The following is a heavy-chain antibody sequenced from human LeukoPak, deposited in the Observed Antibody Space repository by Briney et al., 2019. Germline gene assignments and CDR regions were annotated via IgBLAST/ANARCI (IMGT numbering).Heavy chain of an antibody. V-gene: IGHV4-59*02. J-gene: IGHJ4*02. CDR3: ARLSGYSSGHYYSDY. Sequence: SETLSLTCTVSGGSVSSDYWSWIRQPPGKGLEWIGYIYYRGSTNYNPSLKSRVTISVDTSKNQFSLKLSSVTAADTAVYYCARLSGYSSGHYYSDYWGQGTLVTVSS. D-gene: IGHD3-22*01. CDR1: GGSVSSDY. CDR2: IYYRGST.